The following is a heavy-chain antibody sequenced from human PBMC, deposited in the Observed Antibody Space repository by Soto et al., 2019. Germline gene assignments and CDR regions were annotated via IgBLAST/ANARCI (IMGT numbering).Heavy chain of an antibody. Sequence: QVQLVESGGGVVQPGRSLRLSCAASGFTFSSYGMHWVRQAPGKGLEWVAVIWYDGSNKYYADSVKGRFTISRDKSKKWVHVQMKSRRAGYTAVYDCSGDLPYDSRGIEAFGILGTGTMVTGSS. J-gene: IGHJ3*02. CDR3: SGDLPYDSRGIEAFGI. CDR2: IWYDGSNK. V-gene: IGHV3-33*01. D-gene: IGHD3-22*01. CDR1: GFTFSSYG.